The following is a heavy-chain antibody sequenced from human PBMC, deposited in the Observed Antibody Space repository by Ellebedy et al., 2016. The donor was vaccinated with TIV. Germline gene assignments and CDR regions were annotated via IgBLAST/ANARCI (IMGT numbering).Heavy chain of an antibody. CDR1: GYSFIGYY. D-gene: IGHD5-12*01. J-gene: IGHJ4*02. CDR3: VTRGYSDYDYFDY. Sequence: ASVKVSXXASGYSFIGYYMHWVRQAPGQGLEWMGWINPNNGGTNSAQKFQGRVTMTRDASISTAYMELSRLRSDDTAVYYCVTRGYSDYDYFDYWGQGTLVTVSS. CDR2: INPNNGGT. V-gene: IGHV1-2*02.